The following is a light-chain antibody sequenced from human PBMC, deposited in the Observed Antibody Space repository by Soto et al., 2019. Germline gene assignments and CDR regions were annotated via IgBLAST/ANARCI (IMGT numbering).Light chain of an antibody. CDR2: DAS. CDR1: QSVSSF. Sequence: EIVLTRSPATLSLSPGEGATLSCMASQSVSSFLAWYQQKPVHAPRLLIYDASNTVTGIPVRFSGSGSGTDFTLTISSLETEDFAVYYCQQRSNWPITFGQGIRMEI. J-gene: IGKJ5*01. CDR3: QQRSNWPIT. V-gene: IGKV3-11*01.